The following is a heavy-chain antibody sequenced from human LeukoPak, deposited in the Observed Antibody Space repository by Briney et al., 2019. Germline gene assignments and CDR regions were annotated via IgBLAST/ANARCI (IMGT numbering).Heavy chain of an antibody. D-gene: IGHD4-17*01. V-gene: IGHV2-5*01. CDR2: IYRNDDK. CDR3: AHSGTVTTPHDAFDI. CDR1: GFSLSTSGVG. Sequence: ESGPTLVNPTQTLTLTCTFSGFSLSTSGVGVGWVRQPPGKALEWLAFIYRNDDKRYSPSLKSRLTITKDTSKNQVVLTMTNMDPVDTATYYCAHSGTVTTPHDAFDIWGQGTMVTVFS. J-gene: IGHJ3*02.